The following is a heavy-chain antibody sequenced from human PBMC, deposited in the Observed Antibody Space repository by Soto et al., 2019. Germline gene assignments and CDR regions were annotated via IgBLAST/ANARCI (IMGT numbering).Heavy chain of an antibody. J-gene: IGHJ6*02. CDR3: ARDRGVRDV. Sequence: QVQLVQSGAEVKKPGASVKVSCKASGYTFTSYYMHWVRQAPGQGLEWMGWINPDSGVTYYPHKFQDRVTMTRDTSISTPSMELSRLTSDDTALYNSARDRGVRDVWGQGTTVIVSS. V-gene: IGHV1-2*02. CDR1: GYTFTSYY. D-gene: IGHD2-8*01. CDR2: INPDSGVT.